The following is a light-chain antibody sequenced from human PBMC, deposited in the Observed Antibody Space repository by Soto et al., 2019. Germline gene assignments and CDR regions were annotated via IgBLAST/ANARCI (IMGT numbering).Light chain of an antibody. Sequence: QSALTQPASVSGSPGQSITISCTGTSSDVGSYNLVSWYQQHPGKAPKLMIYEVSKRPSGVSNRFSGSKSGNTASLTICGLQAEDEADYYCCSYAGSYVFGAGTKVTVL. V-gene: IGLV2-23*02. CDR2: EVS. J-gene: IGLJ1*01. CDR3: CSYAGSYV. CDR1: SSDVGSYNL.